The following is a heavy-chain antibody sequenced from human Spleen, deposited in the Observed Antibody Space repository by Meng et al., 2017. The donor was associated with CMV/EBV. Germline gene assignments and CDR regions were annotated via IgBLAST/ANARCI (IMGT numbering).Heavy chain of an antibody. J-gene: IGHJ4*02. D-gene: IGHD5-24*01. CDR2: IYYSGST. CDR3: ARPRSDGYNEAFDY. CDR1: GGSISSSSYY. V-gene: IGHV4-39*01. Sequence: SGGSISSSSYYWGWIRQPPGRGLEWVGSIYYSGSTYYNPSLKSRVTISVDTSNNQFSLKLSSVTAADTAVYYCARPRSDGYNEAFDYWGQGTLVTVSS.